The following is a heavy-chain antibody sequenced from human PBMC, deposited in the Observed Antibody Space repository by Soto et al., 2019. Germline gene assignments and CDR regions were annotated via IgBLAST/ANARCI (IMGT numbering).Heavy chain of an antibody. J-gene: IGHJ4*02. V-gene: IGHV3-30*18. CDR1: GFTFSSYG. CDR3: AKDAAYYDSSGYYLRPLAYYFDY. Sequence: GGSLRLSCAASGFTFSSYGMHWVRQAPGKGLEWVAVISYDGSNKYYADSVKGRFTISRDNSKNTLYLQMNSLRAEDTAVYYCAKDAAYYDSSGYYLRPLAYYFDYWGQGT. CDR2: ISYDGSNK. D-gene: IGHD3-22*01.